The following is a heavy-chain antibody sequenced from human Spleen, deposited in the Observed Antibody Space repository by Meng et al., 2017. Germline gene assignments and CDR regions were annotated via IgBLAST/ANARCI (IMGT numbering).Heavy chain of an antibody. CDR1: GFTFSSYS. CDR3: ARDPAGMVRGAPDAFDI. J-gene: IGHJ3*02. D-gene: IGHD3-10*01. V-gene: IGHV3-21*01. CDR2: ISSSSSYI. Sequence: GESLKISCAASGFTFSSYSMNWVRQAPGKGLEWVSSISSSSSYIYYADSVKGRFTISRDNAKNSLYLQMNSLRAEDTAVYYCARDPAGMVRGAPDAFDIWGQGTMVTVSS.